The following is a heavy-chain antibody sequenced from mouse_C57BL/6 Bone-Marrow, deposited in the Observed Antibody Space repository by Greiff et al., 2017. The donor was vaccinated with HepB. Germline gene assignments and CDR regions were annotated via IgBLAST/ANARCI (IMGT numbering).Heavy chain of an antibody. CDR3: ARSGGYWFAY. J-gene: IGHJ3*01. CDR1: GYTFTSYW. V-gene: IGHV1-64*01. Sequence: QVHVKQPGAELVKPGASVKLSCKASGYTFTSYWMHWVKQRPGQGLEWIGMIHPNSGSTNYNEKFKSKATLTVDKSSSTAYMQLSSLTSEDSAVYYCARSGGYWFAYWGQGTLVTVSA. CDR2: IHPNSGST.